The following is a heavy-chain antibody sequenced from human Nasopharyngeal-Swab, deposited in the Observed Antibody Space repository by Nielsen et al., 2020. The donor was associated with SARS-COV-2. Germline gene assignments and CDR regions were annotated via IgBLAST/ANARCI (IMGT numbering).Heavy chain of an antibody. Sequence: ASVKVSCKASGYTFTGYYMHWVRQAPGQGLEWMGRINPNSGGTNYAQKFQGRVTMTRDTSTSTVYMELSSLRSEDTAVYYCARAGICGGDCYTFDYWGQGTLVTVSS. V-gene: IGHV1-2*06. CDR2: INPNSGGT. CDR1: GYTFTGYY. D-gene: IGHD2-21*02. J-gene: IGHJ4*02. CDR3: ARAGICGGDCYTFDY.